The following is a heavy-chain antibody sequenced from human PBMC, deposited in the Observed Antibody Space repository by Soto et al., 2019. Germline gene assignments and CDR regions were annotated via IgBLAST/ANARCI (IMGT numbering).Heavy chain of an antibody. CDR3: ARSVEWFEEPGWFDP. CDR1: VGYFSGYY. Sequence: WWTLTLTCAIYVGYFSGYYWSWIRQAPGKGLEWIGEINHSGSTNYNPALKSRVTISVDTSKNQFSLKQSSVTAADTAVYYCARSVEWFEEPGWFDPWGQGTLVTVSS. J-gene: IGHJ5*02. CDR2: INHSGST. D-gene: IGHD3-10*01. V-gene: IGHV4-34*01.